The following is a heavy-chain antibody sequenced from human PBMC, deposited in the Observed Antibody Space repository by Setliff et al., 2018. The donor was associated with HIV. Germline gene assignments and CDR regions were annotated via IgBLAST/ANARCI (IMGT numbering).Heavy chain of an antibody. J-gene: IGHJ4*02. D-gene: IGHD3-16*02. CDR2: IDDRGTT. Sequence: SETLSLTCAVYGGSFSGFYWSWIRQSPGKGLEWIGEIDDRGTTKYNPSFKSRVIISGDMSKNQFSLKLNSVTAADTAVYYCARGSYYDYVWGNYRYTGFDYWGQGTLVTVSS. CDR1: GGSFSGFY. V-gene: IGHV4-34*01. CDR3: ARGSYYDYVWGNYRYTGFDY.